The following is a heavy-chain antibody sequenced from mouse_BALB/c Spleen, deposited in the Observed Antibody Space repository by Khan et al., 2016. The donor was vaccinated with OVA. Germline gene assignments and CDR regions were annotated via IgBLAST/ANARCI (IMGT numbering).Heavy chain of an antibody. CDR3: ARLEDF. V-gene: IGHV2-9*02. CDR2: IWAGGST. J-gene: IGHJ2*01. CDR1: GFSLTSYG. Sequence: QVQLKESGPGLVAPSQSLSITCTVSGFSLTSYGVHWVRQPPGKGLEGLGVIWAGGSTNYNSALMYRRSISKDNYKRQVFIKMNSLQNDDTARYSCARLEDFWGHGTTLTVSS.